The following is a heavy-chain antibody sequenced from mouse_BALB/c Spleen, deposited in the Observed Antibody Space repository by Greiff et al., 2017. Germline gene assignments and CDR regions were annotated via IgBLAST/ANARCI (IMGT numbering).Heavy chain of an antibody. V-gene: IGHV1-14*01. J-gene: IGHJ3*01. CDR3: ARVTTATAWFAY. Sequence: EVQLLQSGPELVKPGASVKMSCKASGYTFTSYVMHWVKQTPGQGLEWIGYINHYSDGTKYNEKFKGKATLTSDKASSTAYMELSSLTSEDSAVYYCARVTTATAWFAYWGQGTLVTVSA. CDR2: INHYSDGT. CDR1: GYTFTSYV. D-gene: IGHD1-2*01.